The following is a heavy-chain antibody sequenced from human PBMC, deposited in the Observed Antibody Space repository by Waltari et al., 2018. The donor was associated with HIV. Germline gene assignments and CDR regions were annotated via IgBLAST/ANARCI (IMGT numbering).Heavy chain of an antibody. CDR3: ARMSRLTYFDY. Sequence: QLQLQESGPGLVKPSETLSLTYTVSGGSISSSNYYWGWIRQPPGKGLEWIGTISYSGNTYYNPSLKSRIAISVDTSKNQFSLRLTSVTAADTAVYYCARMSRLTYFDYWGQGTLVTVSS. CDR1: GGSISSSNYY. J-gene: IGHJ4*02. V-gene: IGHV4-39*01. CDR2: ISYSGNT.